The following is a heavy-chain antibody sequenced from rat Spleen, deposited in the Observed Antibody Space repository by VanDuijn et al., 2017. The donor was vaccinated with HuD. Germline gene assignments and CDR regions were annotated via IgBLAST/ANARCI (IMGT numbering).Heavy chain of an antibody. Sequence: EVQLVESDGDLVQPGRSLKLSCAASGFTSSDYYMAWVRQAPTKGLEWVATISYDGRMTYYRDSVKGRFTLSRDNAKSTLYLEMNSLRSEDTGIYYCATWGSRWDWFVYWGQGVMVTVSS. D-gene: IGHD1-2*01. CDR1: GFTSSDYY. CDR3: ATWGSRWDWFVY. CDR2: ISYDGRMT. J-gene: IGHJ2*01. V-gene: IGHV5S10*01.